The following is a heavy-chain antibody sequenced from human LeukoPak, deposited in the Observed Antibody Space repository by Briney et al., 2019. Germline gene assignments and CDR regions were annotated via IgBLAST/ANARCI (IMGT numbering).Heavy chain of an antibody. CDR3: TSRGWIVGLVDY. CDR1: GGSISSSSYY. Sequence: SSETLSLTCTVSGGSISSSSYYWGWIRQPPGKGLEWIAGIYYSGTTYYNPSLKSRVSISADTSKNQFSLKLSSVTAADTAVYYCTSRGWIVGLVDYWGQGTLVTVSS. J-gene: IGHJ4*02. V-gene: IGHV4-39*01. CDR2: IYYSGTT. D-gene: IGHD3-22*01.